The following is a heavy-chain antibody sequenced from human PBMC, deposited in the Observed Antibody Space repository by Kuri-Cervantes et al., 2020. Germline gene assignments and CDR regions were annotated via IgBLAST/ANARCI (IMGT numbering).Heavy chain of an antibody. D-gene: IGHD2-2*01. Sequence: GESLKISCTVSGGPISSSSYYWGWIRPPPGKGLEWVAVISYDGRNKYYADSVKGRFTISRDNSKITLYLQMNSLRAEKTAVYYCARPTILGYCSSTRGYRSLAEYFQHWGQGTLVTVSS. CDR2: ISYDGRNK. V-gene: IGHV3-30*03. CDR1: GGPISSSS. CDR3: ARPTILGYCSSTRGYRSLAEYFQH. J-gene: IGHJ1*01.